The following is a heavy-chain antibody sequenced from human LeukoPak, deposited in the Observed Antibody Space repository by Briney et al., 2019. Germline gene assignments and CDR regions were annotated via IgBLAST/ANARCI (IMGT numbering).Heavy chain of an antibody. CDR1: GGSISSSSYY. V-gene: IGHV4-39*02. J-gene: IGHJ4*02. D-gene: IGHD6-13*01. Sequence: SETLSLTCTVSGGSISSSSYYWGWIRQPPGKGLEWIGSIYYSGSTYYNPSLKSRVTISVDTSKNQFSLKLSSVTAADTAVYYCARDRYSSSSLDYWGQGILVTVSS. CDR2: IYYSGST. CDR3: ARDRYSSSSLDY.